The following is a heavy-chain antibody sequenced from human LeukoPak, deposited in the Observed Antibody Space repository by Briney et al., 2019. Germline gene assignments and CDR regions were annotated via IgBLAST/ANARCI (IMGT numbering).Heavy chain of an antibody. J-gene: IGHJ4*02. CDR2: IYHTGTT. D-gene: IGHD2-15*01. CDR3: ARQGRSDYFDY. Sequence: PSETLSLTCTVSGYSIRSGYYWGWRRRPPGKGRDWICSIYHTGTTSYTPSLKPRLTISLDTSKNHFSLKLSSVTAADTAVYYCARQGRSDYFDYWGQGTLVTVSS. V-gene: IGHV4-38-2*02. CDR1: GYSIRSGYY.